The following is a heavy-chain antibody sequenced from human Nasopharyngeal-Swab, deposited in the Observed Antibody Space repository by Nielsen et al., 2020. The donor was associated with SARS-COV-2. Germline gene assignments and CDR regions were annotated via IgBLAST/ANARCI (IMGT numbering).Heavy chain of an antibody. J-gene: IGHJ4*02. Sequence: GGSLRLSCAASGFTFSDYYMSWIRQAPGKGLEWVSYISSSGSTIYYADSVKGRFTISRDNAKNSLYLQMNSLRAEDTAVYYCARGSNRNVVVVAATPVYFDYWGQGTLVTVSS. CDR2: ISSSGSTI. V-gene: IGHV3-11*01. CDR1: GFTFSDYY. D-gene: IGHD2-15*01. CDR3: ARGSNRNVVVVAATPVYFDY.